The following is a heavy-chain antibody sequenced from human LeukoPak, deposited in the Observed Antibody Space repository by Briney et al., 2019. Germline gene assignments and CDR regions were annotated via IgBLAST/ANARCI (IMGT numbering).Heavy chain of an antibody. CDR2: ISTTDDRM. D-gene: IGHD3-10*01. J-gene: IGHJ4*02. CDR3: ARVQRFLGNAYGIDY. Sequence: GGALRLSCAAPGFTFSNYGMSWVRQAPGKGREWVSYISTTDDRMNYADSVKGRFTISRDNAKNSLFLQTNSLRVEDTAIYYCARVQRFLGNAYGIDYWGQGTLVTVSS. CDR1: GFTFSNYG. V-gene: IGHV3-48*03.